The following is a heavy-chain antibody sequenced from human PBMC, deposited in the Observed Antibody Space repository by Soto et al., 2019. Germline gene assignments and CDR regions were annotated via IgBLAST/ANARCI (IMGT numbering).Heavy chain of an antibody. V-gene: IGHV3-53*01. CDR2: IYRGGDT. D-gene: IGHD3-10*01. CDR3: ARGMYGSGSYYIGDAFDM. Sequence: EVQLVESGGGLIQPGGSLRLSCAVSGFTVSYNYMNWVRQAPGKGLEWVSVIYRGGDTFYADSVKGRFTISRDNSKNTLYLQMSSLSAEDTAVYYWARGMYGSGSYYIGDAFDMWGQGTMVTVSS. J-gene: IGHJ3*02. CDR1: GFTVSYNY.